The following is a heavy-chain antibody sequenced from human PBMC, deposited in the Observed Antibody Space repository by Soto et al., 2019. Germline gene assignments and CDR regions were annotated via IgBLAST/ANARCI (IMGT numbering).Heavy chain of an antibody. CDR3: VHRSPSRGAFEI. Sequence: QITLKESGPTLVKPTQTLTLTCTFSGFSLSSSGVGVGWIRQPPGKALEWLAIIYWDDDKRYNPSLKSRVTITTDTSKNQVVLTMTNMDPVDTATFYCVHRSPSRGAFEIWGQGTVVTVSS. D-gene: IGHD2-2*01. J-gene: IGHJ3*02. V-gene: IGHV2-5*02. CDR2: IYWDDDK. CDR1: GFSLSSSGVG.